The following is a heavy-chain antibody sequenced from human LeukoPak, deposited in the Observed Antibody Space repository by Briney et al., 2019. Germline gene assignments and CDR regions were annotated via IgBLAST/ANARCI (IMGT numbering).Heavy chain of an antibody. Sequence: ASVKVSCKASGYTFTGYYMHWVRQAPGQGLEWMGWINPNSGGTNYAQKFQGRVTMTRDTSISTAYMELSRLRSDDTAVYYCARGYYCGSGSYPHPPNFDYWGQGTLVTVSS. CDR2: INPNSGGT. V-gene: IGHV1-2*02. CDR3: ARGYYCGSGSYPHPPNFDY. CDR1: GYTFTGYY. D-gene: IGHD3-10*01. J-gene: IGHJ4*02.